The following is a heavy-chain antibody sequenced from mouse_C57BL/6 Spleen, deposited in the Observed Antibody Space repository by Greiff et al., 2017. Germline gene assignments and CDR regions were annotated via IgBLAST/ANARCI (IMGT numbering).Heavy chain of an antibody. Sequence: VKLVESGPELVKPGASVKISCKASGYAFSSSWMNWVKQRPGKGLEWIGRIYPGDGDTNYNGKFKGKATLTADKSSSTAYMQLSSLTSEDSAVYFCALRYYGSNDGYFDYWGQGTTLTVSS. J-gene: IGHJ2*01. D-gene: IGHD1-1*01. CDR1: GYAFSSSW. CDR2: IYPGDGDT. CDR3: ALRYYGSNDGYFDY. V-gene: IGHV1-82*01.